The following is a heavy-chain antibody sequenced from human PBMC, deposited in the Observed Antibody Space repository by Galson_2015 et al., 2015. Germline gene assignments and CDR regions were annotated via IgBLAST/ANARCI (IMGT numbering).Heavy chain of an antibody. CDR2: IYYSGST. CDR1: GGSISSSSYS. D-gene: IGHD3-22*01. V-gene: IGHV4-39*01. Sequence: SEPLSLTCTVSGGSISSSSYSWGWIRQPPGKGLEWIGSIYYSGSTYFNPSLKSRVTISVDTSKNQFSLKLSSVTAADTSVYYCARPRNYYDISSFYAFDIWGQGTMVTVSS. J-gene: IGHJ3*02. CDR3: ARPRNYYDISSFYAFDI.